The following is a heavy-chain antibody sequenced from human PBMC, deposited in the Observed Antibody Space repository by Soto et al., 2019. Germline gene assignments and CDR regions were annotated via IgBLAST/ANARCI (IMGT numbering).Heavy chain of an antibody. CDR2: IIPIFGTA. V-gene: IGHV1-69*01. J-gene: IGHJ3*02. Sequence: QVQLVQSGAEVKKPGSSVKVSCKASGGTFSSYAISWVRQAPGQGLEWMGGIIPIFGTANYAQKFQGRVTITADESTSTAYMELCSLRSEDTAVYYCARGVVVAAIEYYAFDIWGQGTMVTVSS. CDR1: GGTFSSYA. D-gene: IGHD2-15*01. CDR3: ARGVVVAAIEYYAFDI.